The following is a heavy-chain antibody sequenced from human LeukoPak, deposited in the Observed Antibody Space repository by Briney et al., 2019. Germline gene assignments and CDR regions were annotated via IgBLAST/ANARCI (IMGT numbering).Heavy chain of an antibody. CDR3: ARGALYYYGSSGL. CDR2: IRSKANSYAT. D-gene: IGHD3-22*01. CDR1: GFTFSGSA. Sequence: GGSLRLSCAASGFTFSGSAMHWVRQASGKGLEWVGRIRSKANSYATAYAASVKGRFTISRDDSKNTAYLQMNSLRAEDTAVYYCARGALYYYGSSGLWGQGTLVTVSS. V-gene: IGHV3-73*01. J-gene: IGHJ4*02.